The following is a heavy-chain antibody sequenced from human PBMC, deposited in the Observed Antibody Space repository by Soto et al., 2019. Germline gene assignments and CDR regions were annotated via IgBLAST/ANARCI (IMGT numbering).Heavy chain of an antibody. D-gene: IGHD2-8*01. CDR2: ISPYNGDT. CDR3: ARDPYNVLMVNSPNLYGMDV. Sequence: QVQLVQSGAEVKKPGASVKVSCKASGYTFTTYDISWVRQAPGQGLEWKGRISPYNGDTYYPHSLQGRLTMITDTSTNTAYMELRSLRSDDTAVYYCARDPYNVLMVNSPNLYGMDVWGQGTTVTVSS. J-gene: IGHJ6*02. CDR1: GYTFTTYD. V-gene: IGHV1-18*01.